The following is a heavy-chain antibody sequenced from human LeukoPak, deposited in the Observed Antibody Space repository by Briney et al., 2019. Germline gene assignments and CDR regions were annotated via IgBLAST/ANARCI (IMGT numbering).Heavy chain of an antibody. Sequence: PGGSLRLSCAASGFTFSSYGMHWVRQAPGKGLEWVAVISYDGSNKYYADSVKGRFTISRDNSKNSLYLQMNSLRAEDTAVYYCARPFPSRKSGGWGQGTLVTVSS. J-gene: IGHJ4*02. CDR3: ARPFPSRKSGG. CDR2: ISYDGSNK. CDR1: GFTFSSYG. V-gene: IGHV3-30*03. D-gene: IGHD1-14*01.